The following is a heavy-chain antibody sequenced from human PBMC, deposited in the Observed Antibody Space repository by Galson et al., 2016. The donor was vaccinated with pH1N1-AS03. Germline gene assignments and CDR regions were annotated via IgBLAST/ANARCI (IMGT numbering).Heavy chain of an antibody. CDR1: GSSFSSYS. J-gene: IGHJ4*02. Sequence: SLRLSCAASGSSFSSYSMSWVRQAPGKGLEWVPAISAGGVTTYYADSVRGRFTISRDNSKKTLSLQMNGLRAEDTALYYCAREDNFGSGGFLSYDYWGLGILVTVSS. CDR2: ISAGGVTT. V-gene: IGHV3-23*01. D-gene: IGHD2-15*01. CDR3: AREDNFGSGGFLSYDY.